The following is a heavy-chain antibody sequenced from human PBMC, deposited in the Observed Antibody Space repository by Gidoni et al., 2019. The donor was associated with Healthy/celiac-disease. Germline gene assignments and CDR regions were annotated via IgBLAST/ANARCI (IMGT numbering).Heavy chain of an antibody. D-gene: IGHD3-22*01. CDR3: ARGGWGITMIVVVLGAFAI. Sequence: EVQLGESGGGLVEPGGSVRLYCAASGFTCGRYGMSWVRQAPGKGLEWVANIKQDGSEKYYVDSVKGRFTLSRDNAKNSLYLQMNRLRAEDTAVYYCARGGWGITMIVVVLGAFAIWGQGTMVTVSS. J-gene: IGHJ3*02. V-gene: IGHV3-7*01. CDR2: IKQDGSEK. CDR1: GFTCGRYG.